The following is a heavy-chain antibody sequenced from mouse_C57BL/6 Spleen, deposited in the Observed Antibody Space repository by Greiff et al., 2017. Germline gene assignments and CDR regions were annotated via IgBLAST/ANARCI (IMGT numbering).Heavy chain of an antibody. D-gene: IGHD2-1*01. CDR1: GYTFTSYW. CDR3: AYGNYPGFAY. CDR2: IHPNSGST. J-gene: IGHJ3*01. Sequence: QVQLKESGAELVKPGASVKLSCKASGYTFTSYWMHWVKQRPGQGLEWIGMIHPNSGSTNYNEKFKSKATLTVDKSSSTAYMQLSSLTSEDSAVYYCAYGNYPGFAYWGQGTLVTVSA. V-gene: IGHV1-64*01.